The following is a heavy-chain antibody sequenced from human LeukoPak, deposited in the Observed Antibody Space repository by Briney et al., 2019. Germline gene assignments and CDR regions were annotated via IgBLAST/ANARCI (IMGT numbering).Heavy chain of an antibody. D-gene: IGHD3-10*01. V-gene: IGHV3-30*19. J-gene: IGHJ4*02. CDR2: ISYDGSNK. CDR1: GFIFSGYG. Sequence: GGSLRLSCAASGFIFSGYGMHWVRQAPGKGLEWVAVISYDGSNKYYADSVKGRFTISRDNSKNTLYLQMNSLRAEDTAVYYCARGGSGSFPLSYFFDYWGPGTLVTVSS. CDR3: ARGGSGSFPLSYFFDY.